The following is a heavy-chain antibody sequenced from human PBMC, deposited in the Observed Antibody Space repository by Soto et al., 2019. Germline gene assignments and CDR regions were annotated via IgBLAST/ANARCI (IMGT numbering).Heavy chain of an antibody. CDR2: IYYSGST. Sequence: KTSETLSLTCTVSGGSINSGDYYWSWIRQHPGKGLEWIGYIYYSGSTYYNPSLKSRPAISVDTSKNQFSLKLSSVTAADTAVYYCARTVCSSASCYGYYYYGLDVWGQGTTVTVSS. CDR1: GGSINSGDYY. D-gene: IGHD2-2*01. V-gene: IGHV4-31*03. CDR3: ARTVCSSASCYGYYYYGLDV. J-gene: IGHJ6*02.